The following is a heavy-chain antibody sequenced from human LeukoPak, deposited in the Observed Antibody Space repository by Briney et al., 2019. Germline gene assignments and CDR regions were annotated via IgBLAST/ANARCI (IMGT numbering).Heavy chain of an antibody. CDR2: INSDGNNT. CDR1: GFTFSNYW. D-gene: IGHD3-22*01. CDR3: ARDLGQYYDTSDNWFDP. Sequence: GGSLRLSCAASGFTFSNYWMHWVRQAPGKGLVWVSRINSDGNNTSYADSVKGRFTISRDNAKNTLNLQMNSLRAEDTAVYYCARDLGQYYDTSDNWFDPWGQGTLVTVSS. V-gene: IGHV3-74*01. J-gene: IGHJ5*02.